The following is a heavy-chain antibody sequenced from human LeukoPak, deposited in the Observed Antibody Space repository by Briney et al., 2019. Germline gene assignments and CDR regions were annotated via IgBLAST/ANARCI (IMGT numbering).Heavy chain of an antibody. Sequence: GGSLRLSCAASGFTFSSYEMNWVRQAPGKGLEWVSYISSSGSTIYYADSVKGRFTISRDNNKSSLYLQMNSLRAEDTALYYCARGGSSSDLDYYYYYMDVWGKGTTVTVSS. V-gene: IGHV3-48*03. D-gene: IGHD6-6*01. CDR2: ISSSGSTI. CDR1: GFTFSSYE. J-gene: IGHJ6*03. CDR3: ARGGSSSDLDYYYYYMDV.